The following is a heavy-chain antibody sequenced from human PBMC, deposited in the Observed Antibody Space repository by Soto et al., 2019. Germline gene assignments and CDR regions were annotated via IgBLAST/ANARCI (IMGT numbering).Heavy chain of an antibody. D-gene: IGHD2-15*01. V-gene: IGHV4-59*01. CDR2: IYSSGSA. CDR3: ASSRGGGARHVVY. Sequence: QVQLQQSGPGLVKPSETLSLSCTVSGDSMSGYYWSWIRQPPGKGLEWMGYIYSSGSANYNPALLRRVTISQDTSKNQFSLELISVTAADTALYFCASSRGGGARHVVYWGQGTLVTVSS. J-gene: IGHJ4*02. CDR1: GDSMSGYY.